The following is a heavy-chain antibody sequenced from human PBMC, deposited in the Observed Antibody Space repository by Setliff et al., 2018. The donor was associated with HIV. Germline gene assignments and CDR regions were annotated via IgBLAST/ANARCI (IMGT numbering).Heavy chain of an antibody. D-gene: IGHD6-13*01. CDR1: GGSFSGSY. CDR2: INHSGST. J-gene: IGHJ4*02. CDR3: ARVYSRSWFFFDH. Sequence: SETLSLTCAVYGGSFSGSYWSWIRQPPGKGLEWIGEINHSGSTNYSPSLKSRVTISVDTSNNQFSLKLTSVTAADTAVYYCARVYSRSWFFFDHWGQRILVTVSS. V-gene: IGHV4-34*01.